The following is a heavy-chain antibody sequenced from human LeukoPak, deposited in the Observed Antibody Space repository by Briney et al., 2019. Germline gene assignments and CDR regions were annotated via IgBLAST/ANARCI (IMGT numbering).Heavy chain of an antibody. V-gene: IGHV1-8*01. CDR2: MNPNSGNT. CDR1: GYTFTSYD. D-gene: IGHD6-13*01. CDR3: ARISEAAAGTKGYYYYYYMDV. J-gene: IGHJ6*03. Sequence: ASVKVSCKASGYTFTSYDINWVRQATGQGLEWMGWMNPNSGNTGYAQKFQGRVTMTRNTSISTAYMELSSLRSEDTAVYYCARISEAAAGTKGYYYYYYMDVWGKGTTVTVSS.